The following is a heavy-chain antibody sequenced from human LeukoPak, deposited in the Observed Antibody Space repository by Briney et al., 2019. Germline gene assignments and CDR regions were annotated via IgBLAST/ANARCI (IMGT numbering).Heavy chain of an antibody. J-gene: IGHJ4*02. V-gene: IGHV3-72*01. Sequence: GGSLRLSCAASGFTFSDHYMDWVRQSPGKGLEWVGRTRNKANSYTTECAASVKGRFTISRDDSKNSLYLQMNSLKTEDTAVYYCAREGDWAFDYWGQGTLVTVSS. CDR3: AREGDWAFDY. CDR1: GFTFSDHY. CDR2: TRNKANSYTT. D-gene: IGHD3/OR15-3a*01.